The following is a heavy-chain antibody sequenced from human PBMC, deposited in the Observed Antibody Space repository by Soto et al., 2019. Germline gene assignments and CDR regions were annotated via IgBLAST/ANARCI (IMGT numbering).Heavy chain of an antibody. J-gene: IGHJ3*02. CDR3: ARAPGYYDSSGYPDAFDI. D-gene: IGHD3-22*01. CDR2: IYSGGST. V-gene: IGHV3-53*02. CDR1: GFTVSSNY. Sequence: EVQLVETGGGLIQPGESLRLSCAASGFTVSSNYMSWVRQAPGKGLEWVSVIYSGGSTYYADSVKGRFTISRDNSKNTLYLQMNSLRAEDTAVYYCARAPGYYDSSGYPDAFDIWGQGTMVTVSS.